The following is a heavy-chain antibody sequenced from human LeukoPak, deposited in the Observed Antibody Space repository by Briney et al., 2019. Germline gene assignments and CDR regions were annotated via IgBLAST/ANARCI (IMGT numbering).Heavy chain of an antibody. CDR1: GYTFTSYD. V-gene: IGHV1-8*01. CDR3: ARRGYSSSWYGIYYYYYMDV. Sequence: ASVKVSCKASGYTFTSYDINWVRQATGQGLEWMGWMNPNSGNTGYAQKFQGRVTMTRNTSISTAYMELSSLRSEDTAVYYCARRGYSSSWYGIYYYYYMDVWGKGTTVTVPS. D-gene: IGHD6-13*01. CDR2: MNPNSGNT. J-gene: IGHJ6*03.